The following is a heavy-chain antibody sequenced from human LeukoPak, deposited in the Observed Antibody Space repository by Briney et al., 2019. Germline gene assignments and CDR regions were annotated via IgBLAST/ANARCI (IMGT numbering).Heavy chain of an antibody. CDR2: INNDGSST. Sequence: PGGSLRPSCAASGFTSSYFWMHWVRQAPGKGLVWVSRINNDGSSTSYADSVKGRFTISRDNAKNTLSLQMNSLRAEDTAVYYCARTPYYYGMDVWGQGTTVTVSS. J-gene: IGHJ6*02. CDR1: GFTSSYFW. V-gene: IGHV3-74*01. CDR3: ARTPYYYGMDV.